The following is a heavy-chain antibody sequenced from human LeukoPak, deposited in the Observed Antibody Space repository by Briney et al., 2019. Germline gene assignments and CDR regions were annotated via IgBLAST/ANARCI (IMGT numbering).Heavy chain of an antibody. CDR3: ASFGYDILTGLSYFQH. J-gene: IGHJ1*01. CDR2: IDHTGSS. CDR1: GESLSGYY. V-gene: IGHV4-34*01. Sequence: SETLSLTCAVYGESLSGYYWSWIRQPPGKGLEWIGEIDHTGSSNYNASLKSRVTISLDTSKNQFSLKLNSVTAADTAVYYCASFGYDILTGLSYFQHWGQGTLVTVSS. D-gene: IGHD3-9*01.